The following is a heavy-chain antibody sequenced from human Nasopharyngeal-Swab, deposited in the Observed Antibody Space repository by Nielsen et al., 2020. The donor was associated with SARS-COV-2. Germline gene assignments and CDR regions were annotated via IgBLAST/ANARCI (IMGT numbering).Heavy chain of an antibody. CDR3: AKDIRYSSSATGYFDS. D-gene: IGHD6-13*01. J-gene: IGHJ4*02. Sequence: TLRLTCAASGVTSDDYAMHWIRQAPGKGLEWVSGISWNSGTIGYADSVKGRFTISRDNAKNSLYLQMNSLRAEDTALYYGAKDIRYSSSATGYFDSWGQGTLVTVSS. CDR2: ISWNSGTI. CDR1: GVTSDDYA. V-gene: IGHV3-9*02.